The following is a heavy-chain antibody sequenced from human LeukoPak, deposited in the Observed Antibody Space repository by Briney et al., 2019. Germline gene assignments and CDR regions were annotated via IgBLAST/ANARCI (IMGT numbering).Heavy chain of an antibody. V-gene: IGHV1-18*01. D-gene: IGHD2-15*01. J-gene: IGHJ4*02. CDR2: ISAYNGNT. Sequence: ASVKVSCKASGFTFTSYDFSWVRQAPGQGLEWMGWISAYNGNTNYAQKFQGRVTMTTDTSTSTAYMELRSLRSDDTAVYYCARESGYCSGGTCYLLDYWGQGTLVTVSS. CDR1: GFTFTSYD. CDR3: ARESGYCSGGTCYLLDY.